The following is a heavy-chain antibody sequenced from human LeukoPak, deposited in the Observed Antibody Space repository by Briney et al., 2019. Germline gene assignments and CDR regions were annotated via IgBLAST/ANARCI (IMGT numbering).Heavy chain of an antibody. J-gene: IGHJ4*02. CDR3: ARDARAGNFDY. CDR1: GGSISSYY. CDR2: IYYTGST. V-gene: IGHV4-59*01. Sequence: SETLPLTFSVSGGSISSYYWSWIRQPPGKGLEYIGYIYYTGSTYYNPSLKSRVTISVDTSKNQFSLRLSSVTAADTAVYYCARDARAGNFDYWGQGILVTVSS. D-gene: IGHD6-13*01.